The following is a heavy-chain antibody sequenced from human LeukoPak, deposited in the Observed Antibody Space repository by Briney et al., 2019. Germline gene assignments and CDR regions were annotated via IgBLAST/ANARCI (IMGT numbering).Heavy chain of an antibody. V-gene: IGHV3-30-3*01. CDR2: ISTDGSNK. J-gene: IGHJ3*02. CDR3: ARVQSGGDAFDI. CDR1: GFAFSRYA. D-gene: IGHD2-8*02. Sequence: GGSLRLSCAASGFAFSRYAMHWVRQAPGKGLEWVAAISTDGSNKYYAESVKGRFTFSRDNSKNTLYLQMNSLRTEDTATYYCARVQSGGDAFDIWGQGTMVTVSS.